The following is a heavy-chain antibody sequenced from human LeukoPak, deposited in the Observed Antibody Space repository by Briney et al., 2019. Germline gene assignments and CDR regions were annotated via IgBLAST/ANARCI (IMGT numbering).Heavy chain of an antibody. CDR3: ARAWYYDYVWGSYRYSFDY. Sequence: PSETLSLTCTVSGYSISSGYYWGWIRQPPGKGLEWIGSIYHSGSTYYNPSLKSRVTISVDTSKNQFSLKLSSCTAADTPVYYCARAWYYDYVWGSYRYSFDYWGQGTLVTVSS. CDR2: IYHSGST. D-gene: IGHD3-16*02. V-gene: IGHV4-38-2*02. J-gene: IGHJ4*02. CDR1: GYSISSGYY.